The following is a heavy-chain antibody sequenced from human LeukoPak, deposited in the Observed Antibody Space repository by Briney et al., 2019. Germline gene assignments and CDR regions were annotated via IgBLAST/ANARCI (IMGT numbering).Heavy chain of an antibody. CDR3: ARDWSVRYFDY. V-gene: IGHV3-53*01. J-gene: IGHJ4*02. CDR1: GFTVSSNY. CDR2: IYSGGST. D-gene: IGHD6-6*01. Sequence: PGGSLRLSCAASGFTVSSNYMSWVRQAPGKGLEWVSVIYSGGSTYYADSVKGRFTISRDNSKNTLHLQMNSLRAEDTAVYYCARDWSVRYFDYWGQGTLVTVSS.